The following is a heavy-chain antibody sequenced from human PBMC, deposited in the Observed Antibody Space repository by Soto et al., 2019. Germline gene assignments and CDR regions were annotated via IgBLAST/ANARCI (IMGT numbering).Heavy chain of an antibody. Sequence: PGGSLRLSCAASRFTFSSYGMHWVRQAPGNGLEWVAVISYDGSNKYYADSVTGRFTISRDNSKNTLYLQMNSLKAEDTAVYYCAKDQYGSHYYGMDVWGQGTTVTVSS. J-gene: IGHJ6*02. D-gene: IGHD4-17*01. V-gene: IGHV3-30*18. CDR3: AKDQYGSHYYGMDV. CDR1: RFTFSSYG. CDR2: ISYDGSNK.